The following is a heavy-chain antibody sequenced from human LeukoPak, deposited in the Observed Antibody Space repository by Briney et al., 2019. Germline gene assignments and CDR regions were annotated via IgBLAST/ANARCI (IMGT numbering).Heavy chain of an antibody. D-gene: IGHD3-10*01. CDR3: AKDGGYYYGSGSDPGY. J-gene: IGHJ4*02. Sequence: GGSLRLSCAASGFTFSSYAMSWVRQAPGKGLEWVSAISGSGGSTYYADSVKGRFTISRDNSKNTLYLQMNSLRDEDTAVYYCAKDGGYYYGSGSDPGYWGQGTLVTVSS. CDR2: ISGSGGST. V-gene: IGHV3-23*01. CDR1: GFTFSSYA.